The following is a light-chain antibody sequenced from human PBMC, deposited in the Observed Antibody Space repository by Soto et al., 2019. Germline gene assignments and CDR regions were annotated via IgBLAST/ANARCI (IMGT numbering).Light chain of an antibody. CDR2: DVT. V-gene: IGLV2-11*01. CDR3: CSYAGSYTLI. Sequence: QSALTQPRSVSGSPGQSVTISCTGTSSNIGGYNYVSWYQQHPGKAPTLMIYDVTKRPSGVPDRFSGSKSGYTASLTISGLQAEDEADYYRCSYAGSYTLIFGGGTKLTVL. J-gene: IGLJ2*01. CDR1: SSNIGGYNY.